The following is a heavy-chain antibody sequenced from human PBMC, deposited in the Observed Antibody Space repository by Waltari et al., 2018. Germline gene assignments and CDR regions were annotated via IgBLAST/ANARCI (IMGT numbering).Heavy chain of an antibody. CDR1: GGSISSGDYY. CDR3: ARLHSGSYFRQYFFDY. Sequence: QVQLQESGPGLVMPSQTLSPTCTFPGGSISSGDYYWSWIRQHPGKGLEWIGYIYYTGSTYYNPSLKSRVTISVDTSKNQFSLKLSSVTTADTAVYYCARLHSGSYFRQYFFDYWGPGTLVTVSS. D-gene: IGHD1-26*01. CDR2: IYYTGST. J-gene: IGHJ4*02. V-gene: IGHV4-31*03.